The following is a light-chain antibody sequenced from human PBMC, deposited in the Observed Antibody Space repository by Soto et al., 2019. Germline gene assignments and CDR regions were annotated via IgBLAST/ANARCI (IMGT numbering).Light chain of an antibody. J-gene: IGKJ1*01. V-gene: IGKV3D-7*01. Sequence: LSKSTRASAALFCVSSQSVSSNYVAWYQQKPGQAPTLLIHGASSRATDIPARFSGSGSGTDFTLTISSLLPADFAVYYCSQYSNSIQRFGQETKVDI. CDR3: SQYSNSIQR. CDR1: QSVSSNY. CDR2: GAS.